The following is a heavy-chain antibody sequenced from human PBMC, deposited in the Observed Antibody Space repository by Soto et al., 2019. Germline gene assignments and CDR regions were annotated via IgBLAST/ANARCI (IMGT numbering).Heavy chain of an antibody. D-gene: IGHD4-4*01. CDR3: ARDYRNKGLDH. CDR2: IDGSGTAT. CDR1: GFALVDY. V-gene: IGHV3-11*01. J-gene: IGHJ4*02. Sequence: QVQLVESGGGLVRPGESLRLSCTASGFALVDYMSWIRQAPGRGLEWVSYIDGSGTATYYTDSVKGRFTVSRDHAENSLYLQMDSLTAEDTAVYYCARDYRNKGLDHWGLGTLVTVSA.